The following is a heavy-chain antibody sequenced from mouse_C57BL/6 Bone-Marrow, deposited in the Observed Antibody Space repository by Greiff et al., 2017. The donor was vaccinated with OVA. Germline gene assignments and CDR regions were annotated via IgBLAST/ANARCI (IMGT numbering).Heavy chain of an antibody. V-gene: IGHV1-4*01. J-gene: IGHJ3*01. CDR3: AREDGNWLAY. Sequence: QVQLQQSGAELARPGASVKMSCKASGYTFTSYTMHWVKQRPGKGLEWIGYINPSSGYTKYNQKFKDKATLNADKSSSTAYMQLSSLTSDDSAVYYCAREDGNWLAYWGQGTLVTVSA. CDR2: INPSSGYT. D-gene: IGHD2-1*01. CDR1: GYTFTSYT.